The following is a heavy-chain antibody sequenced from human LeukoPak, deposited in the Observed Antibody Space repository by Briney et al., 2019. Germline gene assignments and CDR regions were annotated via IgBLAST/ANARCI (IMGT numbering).Heavy chain of an antibody. D-gene: IGHD1-26*01. CDR1: GFTFSNNA. Sequence: GGSLRLSCAASGFTFSNNAMSWVRQAPGKGLEWVSATSTSGGSAYYANSVKGRFTISRDNSKNTLYLQMDSLRADDTAVYYCARYSGSYYYPPAWDLWGQGTLVTVSS. CDR3: ARYSGSYYYPPAWDL. V-gene: IGHV3-23*01. CDR2: TSTSGGSA. J-gene: IGHJ4*02.